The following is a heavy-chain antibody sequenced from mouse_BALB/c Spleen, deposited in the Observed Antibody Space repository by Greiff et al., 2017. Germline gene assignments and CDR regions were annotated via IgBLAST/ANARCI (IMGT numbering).Heavy chain of an antibody. CDR3: ARDSDYGYDGAMDY. D-gene: IGHD2-2*01. V-gene: IGHV5-4*02. Sequence: EVKLVESGGGLVKPGGSLKLSCAASGFTFSDYYMYWVRQTPEKRLEWVVTISDGGSYTYYPDSVKGRFTISRDNAKNNLYLQMSSLKSEDTAMYYCARDSDYGYDGAMDYWGQGTSVTVSS. CDR2: ISDGGSYT. CDR1: GFTFSDYY. J-gene: IGHJ4*01.